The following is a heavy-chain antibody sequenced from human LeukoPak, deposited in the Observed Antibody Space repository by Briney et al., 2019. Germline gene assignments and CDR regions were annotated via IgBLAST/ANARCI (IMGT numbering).Heavy chain of an antibody. Sequence: GGSLRLSCAASGFTFSSYAMTWVRQAPGKGLEWVSTISDSGANTYYADSVRGRFTISRDNSKNTLYLQKNSLRADDTAIYYCAKSMTLQWRGFFDLWGRGTHVTVSS. D-gene: IGHD6-19*01. CDR3: AKSMTLQWRGFFDL. V-gene: IGHV3-23*01. J-gene: IGHJ2*01. CDR2: ISDSGANT. CDR1: GFTFSSYA.